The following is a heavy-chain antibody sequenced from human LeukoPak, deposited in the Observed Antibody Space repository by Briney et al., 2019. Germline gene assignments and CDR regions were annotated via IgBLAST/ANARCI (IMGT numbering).Heavy chain of an antibody. Sequence: PGGSLRLSCAASGFTFSSSAMNWVRQAPGKGLEWVANIKQDGSEKYYVDSVKGRFTISRDNAKNSLYLQMNSLRAEDTAVYYCARARPKTATYCSSTSCYYFDYWGQGTLVTVSS. CDR1: GFTFSSSA. J-gene: IGHJ4*02. V-gene: IGHV3-7*01. CDR2: IKQDGSEK. CDR3: ARARPKTATYCSSTSCYYFDY. D-gene: IGHD2-2*01.